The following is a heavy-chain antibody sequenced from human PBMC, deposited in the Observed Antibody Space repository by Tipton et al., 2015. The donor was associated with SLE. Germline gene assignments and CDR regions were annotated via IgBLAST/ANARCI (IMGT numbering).Heavy chain of an antibody. CDR2: INHSGST. J-gene: IGHJ5*02. D-gene: IGHD6-19*01. V-gene: IGHV4-34*01. CDR3: GVSGWYSSWFDP. CDR1: GGSFSNYY. Sequence: TLSLTCAVSGGSFSNYYWSWIRQPPGKGLEWIGEINHSGSTNYNPSLKSRVTISVDTSKNQFSLKLSSVTAADTAVYYCGVSGWYSSWFDPWGQGTLVTVSS.